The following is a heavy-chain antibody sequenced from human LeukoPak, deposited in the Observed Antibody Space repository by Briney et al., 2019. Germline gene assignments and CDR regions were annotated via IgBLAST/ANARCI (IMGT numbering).Heavy chain of an antibody. CDR2: ISSNGGST. CDR3: ARDLESGGSCCWFDP. Sequence: GGSLRLSCAASGFTFSSYAMHWVRQAPGKGLEYVSAISSNGGSTYYANSVKGRFTISRDNSKNTLYLQMGSLRAEDMAVYYCARDLESGGSCCWFDPWGQGALVTVSS. V-gene: IGHV3-64*01. J-gene: IGHJ5*02. CDR1: GFTFSSYA. D-gene: IGHD2-15*01.